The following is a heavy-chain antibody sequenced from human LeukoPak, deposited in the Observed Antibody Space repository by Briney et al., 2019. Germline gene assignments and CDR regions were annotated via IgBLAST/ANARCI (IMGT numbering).Heavy chain of an antibody. CDR2: IYYSGTT. CDR3: ARRRLVARRSDAFDI. V-gene: IGHV4-39*01. Sequence: SETLSLTCTVSGGSISITSYYWAWIRQSPGEELEWIGSIYYSGTTYYNPSLKSRVTISVDTSKNQFSLNMSSVTAADTAVYYCARRRLVARRSDAFDIWGQGTKVTVSS. J-gene: IGHJ3*02. CDR1: GGSISITSYY. D-gene: IGHD2-15*01.